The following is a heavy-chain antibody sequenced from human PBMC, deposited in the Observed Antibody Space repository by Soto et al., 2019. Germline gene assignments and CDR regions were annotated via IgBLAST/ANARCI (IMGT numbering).Heavy chain of an antibody. CDR1: GYTFTVYY. D-gene: IGHD6-19*01. Sequence: ASVKVSCKASGYTFTVYYMHGVRQSPGQGLEWMGWINPNSGGTNYAQKFQGRVTMTRDTSISTAYMELSRLRSDDTAVYYCARRDSSGWYYAFDIWGQGTMVTVSS. CDR3: ARRDSSGWYYAFDI. J-gene: IGHJ3*02. V-gene: IGHV1-2*02. CDR2: INPNSGGT.